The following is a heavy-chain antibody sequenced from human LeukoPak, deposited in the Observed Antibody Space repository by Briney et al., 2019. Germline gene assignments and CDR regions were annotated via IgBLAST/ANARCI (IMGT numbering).Heavy chain of an antibody. D-gene: IGHD6-13*01. V-gene: IGHV4-34*01. CDR3: ARGGGYSSSWSEPFDY. CDR1: GGSFSGYY. CDR2: INHSGST. Sequence: SETLSLTCAVYGGSFSGYYWSWIRQPPGKGLEWIGEINHSGSTYYNPSLKSRVTISVDTSKNQFSLKLSSVTAADTAVYYCARGGGYSSSWSEPFDYWGQGTLVTVSS. J-gene: IGHJ4*02.